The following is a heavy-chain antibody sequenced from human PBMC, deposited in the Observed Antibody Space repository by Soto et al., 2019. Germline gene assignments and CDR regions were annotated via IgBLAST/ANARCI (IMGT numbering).Heavy chain of an antibody. J-gene: IGHJ5*02. CDR2: FFYSGRT. CDR3: ARQVCISAGCSTVNWFDP. CDR1: GGSISSASYY. D-gene: IGHD2-2*01. Sequence: PSETLSPTCTVSGGSISSASYYWGWIGQPPGNGLEWIGSFFYSGRTFYNPSLESRVTISIDTSKNQVSLRLTSVTAADTAVYFCARQVCISAGCSTVNWFDPWGQGTLVTVSS. V-gene: IGHV4-39*01.